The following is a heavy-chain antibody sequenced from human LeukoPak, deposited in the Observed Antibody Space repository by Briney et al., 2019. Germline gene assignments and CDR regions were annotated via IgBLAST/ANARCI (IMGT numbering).Heavy chain of an antibody. CDR3: ASFKWIQLWENAFDI. D-gene: IGHD5-18*01. CDR1: GYTFTGYY. CDR2: INPNSGGT. J-gene: IGHJ3*02. Sequence: GASVKVSCKASGYTFTGYYMHWVRQAPGQGLEWMGWINPNSGGTNYAQKFQSRVTMTRDTSISTAYMELSRLRSDDTAVYYCASFKWIQLWENAFDIWGQGTMVTVSS. V-gene: IGHV1-2*02.